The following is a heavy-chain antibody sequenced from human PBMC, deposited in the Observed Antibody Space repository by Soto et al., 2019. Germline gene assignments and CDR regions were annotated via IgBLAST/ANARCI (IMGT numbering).Heavy chain of an antibody. J-gene: IGHJ4*02. Sequence: EVQLVESGGGLVQPGGSLRLSCAASGFTFSSYSMNWVRQAPGKGLARVSYISSSSSTIYYADSVKGRFTISRDNAKNSLYLQMNSLRDEDTAVYYCARVFYSVAGTGGLDYWGQGTLVTVSS. V-gene: IGHV3-48*02. CDR2: ISSSSSTI. CDR1: GFTFSSYS. D-gene: IGHD6-19*01. CDR3: ARVFYSVAGTGGLDY.